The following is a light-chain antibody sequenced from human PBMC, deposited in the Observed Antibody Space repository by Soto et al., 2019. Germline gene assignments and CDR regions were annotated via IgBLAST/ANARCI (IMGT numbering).Light chain of an antibody. CDR2: KAS. J-gene: IGKJ1*01. Sequence: IQITQSPSTLSASVGDRVPITGRASQSISSWLAWYQQKPGKAPKLLIYKASSLESGVPSRFSGSGSGTEFTLTISSLQPDDFATYYCQQYNSYSRTWTFGQGTKVDIK. CDR3: QQYNSYSRTWT. CDR1: QSISSW. V-gene: IGKV1-5*03.